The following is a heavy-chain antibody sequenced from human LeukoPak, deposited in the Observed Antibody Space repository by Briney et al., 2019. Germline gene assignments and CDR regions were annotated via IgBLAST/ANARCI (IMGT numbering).Heavy chain of an antibody. D-gene: IGHD3-9*01. V-gene: IGHV4-30-4*01. CDR3: ARDQGPYYDIFGRWFDP. Sequence: NPSQTLSLTCTVSGGSISSGDYYWSWIRQPPGKGLEWIGYIYYSGSTYYNPSLKSRVTISVDTSKNQFSLKLSSVTAADTAVYYCARDQGPYYDIFGRWFDPWGQGTLVTVSS. CDR1: GGSISSGDYY. CDR2: IYYSGST. J-gene: IGHJ5*02.